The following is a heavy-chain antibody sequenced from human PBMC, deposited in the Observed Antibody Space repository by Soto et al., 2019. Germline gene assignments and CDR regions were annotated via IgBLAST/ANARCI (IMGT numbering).Heavy chain of an antibody. CDR2: IYYDVST. CDR1: GGSISNYY. V-gene: IGHV4-59*01. D-gene: IGHD3-3*01. CDR3: ARGPAFFWRGYSDY. J-gene: IGHJ4*02. Sequence: PSETLSLTCTVSGGSISNYYWSWIRQPPGKRLEWIGYIYYDVSTNYNPSLKSRVTISLDTSKNQFSLKLTSLTAADTAVYYCARGPAFFWRGYSDYWGQGTLVTVSS.